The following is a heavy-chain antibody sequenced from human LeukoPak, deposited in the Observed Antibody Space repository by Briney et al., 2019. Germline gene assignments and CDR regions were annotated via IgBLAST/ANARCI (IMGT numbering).Heavy chain of an antibody. CDR2: ISAYNGNT. Sequence: ASVKVSCKASGYTFTSYGISWVRQAPGQGLEWMGWISAYNGNTNYAQKLQGRATMTTDTSTSTAYMELRSLRSDDTAVYYCARAGGRHYDFWSGYYTFDYWGQGTLVTVSS. CDR3: ARAGGRHYDFWSGYYTFDY. V-gene: IGHV1-18*01. CDR1: GYTFTSYG. D-gene: IGHD3-3*01. J-gene: IGHJ4*02.